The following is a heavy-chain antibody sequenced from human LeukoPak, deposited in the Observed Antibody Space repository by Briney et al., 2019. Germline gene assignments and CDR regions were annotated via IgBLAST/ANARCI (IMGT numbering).Heavy chain of an antibody. CDR3: AKMAYNYVNY. D-gene: IGHD2-21*01. Sequence: QAGGSLRLSCAASGFTFNNYAMGWVRQAPGKGLEWVSGISSSGGSPSYADSVKGRFAISRDNSKDTLYLQMNNLRAEDTAVYYCAKMAYNYVNYWGQGTLVTVSS. CDR2: ISSSGGSP. CDR1: GFTFNNYA. J-gene: IGHJ4*02. V-gene: IGHV3-23*01.